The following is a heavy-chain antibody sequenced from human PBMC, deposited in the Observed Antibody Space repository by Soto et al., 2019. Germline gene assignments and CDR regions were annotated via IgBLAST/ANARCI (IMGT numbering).Heavy chain of an antibody. V-gene: IGHV3-23*01. CDR3: AKYLLISYHSYYFDY. D-gene: IGHD2-15*01. Sequence: PGRSLEISCAASGFTFSSYAMSWVRQAPGKGLEWVSAISGSGGSTYYADSVKGRFTISRDNSTNTLYLQMNSLRAEDTAVYYCAKYLLISYHSYYFDYWGPGLVVSV. CDR1: GFTFSSYA. J-gene: IGHJ4*02. CDR2: ISGSGGST.